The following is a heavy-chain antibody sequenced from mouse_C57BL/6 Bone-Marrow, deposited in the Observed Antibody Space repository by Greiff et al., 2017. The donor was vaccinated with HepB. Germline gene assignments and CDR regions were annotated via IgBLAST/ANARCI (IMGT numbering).Heavy chain of an antibody. V-gene: IGHV2-9*01. CDR3: AKHDLREGFAY. CDR2: IWGGGST. CDR1: GFSLTSYG. Sequence: QVQLQQSGPGLVAPSQSLSIPCTVSGFSLTSYGVDWVRQPPGKGLEWLGVIWGGGSTNYNSALMSRLSINKDNTKDQVFLKMNSLQTDDTAMYYCAKHDLREGFAYWGQGTLVTVSA. D-gene: IGHD1-1*01. J-gene: IGHJ3*01.